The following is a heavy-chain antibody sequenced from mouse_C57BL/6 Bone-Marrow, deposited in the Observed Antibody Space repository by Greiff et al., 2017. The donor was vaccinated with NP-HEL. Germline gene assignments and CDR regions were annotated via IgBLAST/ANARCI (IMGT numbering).Heavy chain of an antibody. CDR2: IWSGGST. CDR1: GFSLTSYG. V-gene: IGHV2-2*01. CDR3: ARPSAYNSNYDYAMDG. J-gene: IGHJ4*01. D-gene: IGHD2-5*01. Sequence: VQLQESGPGLVQPSQSLSITCTASGFSLTSYGVHWVRQSPGKGLEWLGAIWSGGSTDYNAAFISRLSISKDNSKSQVFVKMNSLQADDTAIYYCARPSAYNSNYDYAMDGWGQGTSVSVST.